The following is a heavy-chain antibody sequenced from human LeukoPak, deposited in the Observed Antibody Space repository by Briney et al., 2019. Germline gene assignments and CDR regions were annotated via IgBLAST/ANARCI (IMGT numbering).Heavy chain of an antibody. J-gene: IGHJ4*02. CDR3: ARSGDSSAYYSF. D-gene: IGHD3-22*01. CDR2: VYYVGST. V-gene: IGHV4-59*11. Sequence: SETLSLTCTVSGASIRSHHWTWIRQPPGKGLEWIGNVYYVGSTSYSPSLKIRVTISLDTSKNQFSLEMNSVTAADTVVYYCARSGDSSAYYSFWGQGILVTVSS. CDR1: GASIRSHH.